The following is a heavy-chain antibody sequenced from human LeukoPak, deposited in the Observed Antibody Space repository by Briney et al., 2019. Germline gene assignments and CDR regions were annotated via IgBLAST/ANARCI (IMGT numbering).Heavy chain of an antibody. CDR2: IYHSGST. D-gene: IGHD3-10*01. CDR1: GYSISSGYY. J-gene: IGHJ4*02. CDR3: ARRRGCFDY. Sequence: PSETLSLTCAVSGYSISSGYYWGWIRPPPGKGLEWIGSIYHSGSTYYNPSLKSRVTISVGTSKNQFSLKLSSVTAADTAVYYCARRRGCFDYWGQGTLVTVSS. V-gene: IGHV4-38-2*01.